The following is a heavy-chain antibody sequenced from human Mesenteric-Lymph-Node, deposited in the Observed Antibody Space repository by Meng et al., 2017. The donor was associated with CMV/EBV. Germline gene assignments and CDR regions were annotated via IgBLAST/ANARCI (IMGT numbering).Heavy chain of an antibody. D-gene: IGHD6-6*01. CDR3: AKDSRSSSSGYYFDY. J-gene: IGHJ4*02. CDR1: GFTFDDYA. Sequence: GESLKISCAASGFTFDDYAMHWVRQAPGKGLEWVSLITWAGDSTYYADSVKGRFTISRDNSRNSLFLQMNSLRAEDTALYYCAKDSRSSSSGYYFDYWGQGTLVTVSS. V-gene: IGHV3-43D*03. CDR2: ITWAGDST.